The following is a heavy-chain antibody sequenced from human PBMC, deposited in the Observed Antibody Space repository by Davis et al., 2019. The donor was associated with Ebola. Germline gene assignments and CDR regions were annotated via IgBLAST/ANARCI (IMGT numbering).Heavy chain of an antibody. D-gene: IGHD4-11*01. CDR3: ARGSNSNYGSLDY. J-gene: IGHJ4*02. Sequence: SVKVSCKASRGTFSSYAFTWVRQAPGQGLEWMGGIVPIFGTANYAQKFQDRVTITADESTNTVYMDLSSLRSEDTAIYYCARGSNSNYGSLDYWGQGTLVTVSS. V-gene: IGHV1-69*13. CDR2: IVPIFGTA. CDR1: RGTFSSYA.